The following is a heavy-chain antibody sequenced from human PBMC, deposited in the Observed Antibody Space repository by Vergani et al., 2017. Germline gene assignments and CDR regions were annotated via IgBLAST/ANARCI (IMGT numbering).Heavy chain of an antibody. CDR2: IIPIFGTA. CDR1: GGTFSSYA. CDR3: AREKRIAVAGIYYFDY. V-gene: IGHV1-69*01. D-gene: IGHD6-19*01. J-gene: IGHJ4*02. Sequence: QVQLVQSGAEVKKPGSSVKVSCKASGGTFSSYAISWVRQAPGQGLEWMGGIIPIFGTANYAQKFQGRVTITADESTSTAYMDLSSLRSEDTAVYYCAREKRIAVAGIYYFDYWGQGTLVTVSS.